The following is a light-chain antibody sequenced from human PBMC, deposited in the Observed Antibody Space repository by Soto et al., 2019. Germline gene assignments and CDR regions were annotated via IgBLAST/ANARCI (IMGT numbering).Light chain of an antibody. Sequence: EIVMTQSPATLSESPGERATLSCRASQSVNSNLAWYQQKPGQAPRLLIYRASTRATGIPARLSGSGSGTDFTLTISGLQSEDFAVYYCQQYNSWPLTFGGGTKVDIK. CDR1: QSVNSN. J-gene: IGKJ4*01. CDR2: RAS. V-gene: IGKV3-15*01. CDR3: QQYNSWPLT.